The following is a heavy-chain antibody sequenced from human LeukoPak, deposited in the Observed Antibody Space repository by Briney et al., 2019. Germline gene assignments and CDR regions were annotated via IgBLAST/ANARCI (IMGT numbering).Heavy chain of an antibody. Sequence: SVKVSCKASGGTFSSYAISWVRQAPGQGLEWMGRIIPILGIANYAQKFQGRVTITADKSTSTAYMELSSLRSEDTAVYYCARAFTIFGVVIAPLSAFDIWGQGTMVTVSS. CDR3: ARAFTIFGVVIAPLSAFDI. CDR2: IIPILGIA. CDR1: GGTFSSYA. J-gene: IGHJ3*02. V-gene: IGHV1-69*04. D-gene: IGHD3-3*01.